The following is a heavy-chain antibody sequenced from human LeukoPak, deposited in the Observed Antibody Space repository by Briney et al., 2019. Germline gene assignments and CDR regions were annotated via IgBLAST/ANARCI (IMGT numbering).Heavy chain of an antibody. CDR1: GFTFSSYA. Sequence: GGSLRLSCVASGFTFSSYAMSWVRQAPGKGLEWVSVVSGGGHNTYYADSAKGRFTMSRDNSKRTVYLQMNSLRAEDTAVYYCAKDRSSWYYPFDSWGQGTLVTVSS. D-gene: IGHD3-3*01. CDR3: AKDRSSWYYPFDS. V-gene: IGHV3-23*01. J-gene: IGHJ4*02. CDR2: VSGGGHNT.